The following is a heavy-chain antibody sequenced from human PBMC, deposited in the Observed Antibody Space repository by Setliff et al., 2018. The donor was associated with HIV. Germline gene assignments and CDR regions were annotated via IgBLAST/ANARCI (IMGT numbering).Heavy chain of an antibody. CDR1: GGSISSYY. Sequence: SSETLSLTCTVSGGSISSYYWSWIRQPAGKGLEWIGRIYTSGSTNYNPSLKSRVTMSVDTSKNQFSLKLSSVTAADTAVYYCARGIGTRYNYYMDVWGIGTTVTVSS. CDR3: ARGIGTRYNYYMDV. CDR2: IYTSGST. V-gene: IGHV4-4*07. D-gene: IGHD1-20*01. J-gene: IGHJ6*03.